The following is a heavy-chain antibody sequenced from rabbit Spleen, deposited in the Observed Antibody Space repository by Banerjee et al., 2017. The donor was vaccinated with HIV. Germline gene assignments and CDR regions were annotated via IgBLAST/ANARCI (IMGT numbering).Heavy chain of an antibody. V-gene: IGHV1S45*01. CDR3: ARDLVAVIGWNFNL. CDR1: GFSFSSDAW. CDR2: INASTGKP. D-gene: IGHD1-1*01. Sequence: QEQLEESGGGLVQPEGSLTLTCTASGFSFSSDAWIYWVRQAPGKGLEWIACINASTGKPVYASWAKGRFTISRTSSTTVALQMTSLTAADTATYFCARDLVAVIGWNFNLWGPGTLVTVS. J-gene: IGHJ4*01.